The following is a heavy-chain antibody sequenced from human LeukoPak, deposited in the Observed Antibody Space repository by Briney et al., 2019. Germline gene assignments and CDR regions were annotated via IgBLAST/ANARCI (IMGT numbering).Heavy chain of an antibody. CDR3: ARDNSVEDTAWWFDP. Sequence: ASVKVSCKASGYTFTSYYMHWVRQAPGQGLEWMGIINPSGGSTSYAQKFQGRVTMTRDMSTSTDYMELSSLRSEDTAVYYYARDNSVEDTAWWFDPWGQGTLVTVSS. V-gene: IGHV1-46*01. D-gene: IGHD4-23*01. J-gene: IGHJ5*02. CDR1: GYTFTSYY. CDR2: INPSGGST.